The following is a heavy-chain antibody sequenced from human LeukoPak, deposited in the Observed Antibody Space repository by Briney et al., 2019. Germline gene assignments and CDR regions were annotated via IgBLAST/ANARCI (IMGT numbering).Heavy chain of an antibody. Sequence: GGSLRLSCAASGFTFSSYGMHWVRQAPGKGLEWVAVIWYDGSNKYYADSVKGRFTISRDNSKNTLYLQMNSLRAEDTAVYYCARDYHGSGYGILTGYYESWGQGTLVTVSS. V-gene: IGHV3-33*01. CDR1: GFTFSSYG. J-gene: IGHJ4*02. CDR2: IWYDGSNK. D-gene: IGHD3-9*01. CDR3: ARDYHGSGYGILTGYYES.